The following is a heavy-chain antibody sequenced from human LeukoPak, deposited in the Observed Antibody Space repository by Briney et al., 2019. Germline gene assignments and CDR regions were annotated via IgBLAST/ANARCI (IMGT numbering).Heavy chain of an antibody. V-gene: IGHV1-69*13. CDR2: IIPIFGTA. D-gene: IGHD3-22*01. CDR3: ARGRYDSSGYYAFDI. CDR1: GGTFSSYA. J-gene: IGHJ4*02. Sequence: SVKVSCKASGGTFSSYAISWVRQAPGQGLEWMGGIIPIFGTANYAQKFQGRVTITADESTSTAYMELSSLRSEDTAVYYCARGRYDSSGYYAFDIWGQGTLVTVSS.